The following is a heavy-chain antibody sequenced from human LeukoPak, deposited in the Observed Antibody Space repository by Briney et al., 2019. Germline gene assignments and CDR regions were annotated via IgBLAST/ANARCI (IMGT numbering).Heavy chain of an antibody. CDR3: ATDRVRKEYYDSSGYLYYFDY. CDR1: GYTLTELS. V-gene: IGHV1-24*01. Sequence: RASVKVSCKVSGYTLTELSMHWVRQAPGKGLEWMGGFDPEDGETIYAQKFQGRVTMTEDTSTDTAYMELSSLRSEDTAVYYCATDRVRKEYYDSSGYLYYFDYWSQGTLVTVSS. J-gene: IGHJ4*02. D-gene: IGHD3-22*01. CDR2: FDPEDGET.